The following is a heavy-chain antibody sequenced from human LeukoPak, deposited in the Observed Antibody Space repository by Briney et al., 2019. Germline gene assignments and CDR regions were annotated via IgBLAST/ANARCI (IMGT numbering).Heavy chain of an antibody. CDR3: ARDHNYYDSSGCHP. CDR1: GYTFTSYG. Sequence: GASVKVSCKASGYTFTSYGISWVRQAPGQGLEWMGWISAYNGNTNYAQKLQGRVTMTTDTSTSTAYMELRSLRSDDTAVYYCARDHNYYDSSGCHPWGQGTLVTVSS. J-gene: IGHJ5*02. V-gene: IGHV1-18*01. CDR2: ISAYNGNT. D-gene: IGHD3-22*01.